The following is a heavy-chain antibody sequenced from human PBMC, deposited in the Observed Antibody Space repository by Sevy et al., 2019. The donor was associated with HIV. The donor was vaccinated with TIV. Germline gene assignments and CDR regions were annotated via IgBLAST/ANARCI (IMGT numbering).Heavy chain of an antibody. Sequence: GGSLRLSCVASGFTFSGSWMTWVRQAPGKGLERIAFINEDGSRLGYVDSVRGRFTISRKNTKNSLYLQMNSLRAEDTAGYFCARDRAYSALDYWGQGTLVTVSS. V-gene: IGHV3-7*01. CDR2: INEDGSRL. D-gene: IGHD5-18*01. J-gene: IGHJ4*02. CDR1: GFTFSGSW. CDR3: ARDRAYSALDY.